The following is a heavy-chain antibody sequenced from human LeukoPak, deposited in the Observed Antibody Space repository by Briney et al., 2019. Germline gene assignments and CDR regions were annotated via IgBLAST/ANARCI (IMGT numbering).Heavy chain of an antibody. D-gene: IGHD6-13*01. CDR2: ISSSSSYI. V-gene: IGHV3-21*01. J-gene: IGHJ4*02. CDR1: GFTLSSYS. CDR3: AKDTTAAYGFDY. Sequence: GGSLRLSCAASGFTLSSYSMSWVRQAPGKGLGWVSFISSSSSYIYYADSVKGRFTISRDNAKNSLYLHMNSLRPEDTAVYYCAKDTTAAYGFDYWGQGTLVTVSS.